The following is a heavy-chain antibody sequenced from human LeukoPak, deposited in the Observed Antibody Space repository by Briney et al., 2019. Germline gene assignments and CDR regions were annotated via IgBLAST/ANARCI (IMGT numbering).Heavy chain of an antibody. D-gene: IGHD6-19*01. CDR1: GFSFSSYG. CDR2: ISASGDTT. J-gene: IGHJ4*02. V-gene: IGHV3-23*01. Sequence: PRGSLSLSCAASGFSFSSYGMSWVRQAPGKGLEWVSVISASGDTTYYADSVKGRFTISRDISKNTLYLQMNTLRAEDTAVYYCAKRGGGCSGTYMYFDYWAERPRVTVSS. CDR3: AKRGGGCSGTYMYFDY.